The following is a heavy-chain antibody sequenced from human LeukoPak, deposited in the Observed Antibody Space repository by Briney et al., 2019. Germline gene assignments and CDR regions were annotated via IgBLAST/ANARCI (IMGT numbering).Heavy chain of an antibody. CDR3: ARLNYCSGGTCYRVLNP. CDR2: INHSGST. D-gene: IGHD2-15*01. CDR1: GGSFSGYY. V-gene: IGHV4-34*01. Sequence: SETLSLTCAVYGGSFSGYYWSWIRQPPGKGLEWIGEINHSGSTNYNPSLKSRVTISVDTSNNQFSLKLSSVTAADTAVYYCARLNYCSGGTCYRVLNPWGQGTLVTVSS. J-gene: IGHJ5*02.